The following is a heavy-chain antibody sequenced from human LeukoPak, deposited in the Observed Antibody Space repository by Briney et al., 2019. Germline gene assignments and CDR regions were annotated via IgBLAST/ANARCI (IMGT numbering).Heavy chain of an antibody. CDR3: ARDPRYYDSSGRHAFDI. J-gene: IGHJ3*02. Sequence: GGSLRLSCAASGFTFSSYSMNWVRQAPGKGLEWVSSISSSSSYIYYADSVKGRFTISRDNAKNSLYLQVNSLRAEDTAVYYCARDPRYYDSSGRHAFDIWGQGTMVTVSS. D-gene: IGHD3-22*01. CDR2: ISSSSSYI. CDR1: GFTFSSYS. V-gene: IGHV3-21*01.